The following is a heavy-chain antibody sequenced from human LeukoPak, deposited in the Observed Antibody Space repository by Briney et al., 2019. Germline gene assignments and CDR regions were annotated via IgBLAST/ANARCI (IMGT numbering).Heavy chain of an antibody. CDR2: IRIGGENT. J-gene: IGHJ4*02. CDR1: GFTFSTYS. D-gene: IGHD2/OR15-2a*01. CDR3: AILSWDGRGSFY. V-gene: IGHV3-23*01. Sequence: GGSLRLSCAASGFTFSTYSMSWVRQAPGKGLEWVSAIRIGGENTYYADSVRGRFTISRDNSRGTLSLRMNSLRAEDTAVYFCAILSWDGRGSFYWGQGTLVTVSS.